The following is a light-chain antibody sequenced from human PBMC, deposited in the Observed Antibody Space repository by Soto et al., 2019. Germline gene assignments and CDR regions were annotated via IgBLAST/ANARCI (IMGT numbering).Light chain of an antibody. CDR3: QQSYSTPPA. CDR1: QSISSY. V-gene: IGKV1-39*01. Sequence: DIQMTQSPSSLSASVGDRVTITCRASQSISSYLNWYQQKPGKAPKLLIYAASSLQSGVPSRFSVSVSGTDFTLTISSLQPENFATYYCQQSYSTPPAFGGGTKVELK. CDR2: AAS. J-gene: IGKJ4*01.